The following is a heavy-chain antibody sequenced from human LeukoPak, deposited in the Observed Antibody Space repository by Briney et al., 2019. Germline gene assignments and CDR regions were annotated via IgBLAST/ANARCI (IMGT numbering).Heavy chain of an antibody. D-gene: IGHD3-22*01. CDR1: GVSISGHY. J-gene: IGHJ4*02. V-gene: IGHV4-4*07. Sequence: SETLSLTCTVSGVSISGHYWSWIRQPAGKGLEWIGRIYTSGSTNYNPSLKSRVTMSVDTSKNQFSLKLSSVTAADTAVYYCARVSYYYDSSGYTYYFDYWGQGTLVTVSS. CDR2: IYTSGST. CDR3: ARVSYYYDSSGYTYYFDY.